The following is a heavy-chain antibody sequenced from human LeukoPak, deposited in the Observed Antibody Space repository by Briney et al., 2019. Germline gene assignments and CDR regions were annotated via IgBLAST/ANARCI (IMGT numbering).Heavy chain of an antibody. V-gene: IGHV5-51*01. Sequence: GESLKISCKGSGYSFTSYWIGWVRQMPGKGLEWMGIIYPGDSDTRYSPSFQGQVAISADKSISTAYLQWSSLKASDTAMYYCARHKAEYSGSYHFDYWGQGTLVTVSS. CDR2: IYPGDSDT. CDR3: ARHKAEYSGSYHFDY. CDR1: GYSFTSYW. D-gene: IGHD1-26*01. J-gene: IGHJ4*02.